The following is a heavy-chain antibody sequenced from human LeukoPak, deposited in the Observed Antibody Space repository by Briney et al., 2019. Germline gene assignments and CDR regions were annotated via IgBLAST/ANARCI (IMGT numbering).Heavy chain of an antibody. CDR3: ARPNYYGSDLDY. Sequence: GGSLRLSCAASGFTVSSNYMTWVRQAPGKGLEWVSVIYSDGSTYYADSVKGRFTISRDNSKNTLYLQMNSLRAEDTAVYYCARPNYYGSDLDYWGQGNLVTVSS. CDR1: GFTVSSNY. V-gene: IGHV3-53*01. D-gene: IGHD3-10*01. J-gene: IGHJ4*02. CDR2: IYSDGST.